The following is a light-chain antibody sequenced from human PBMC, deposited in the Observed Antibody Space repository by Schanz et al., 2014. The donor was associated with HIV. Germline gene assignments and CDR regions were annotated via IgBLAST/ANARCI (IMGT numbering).Light chain of an antibody. Sequence: IPMTQSPSTVSASVGDRVTLTCRASQTIGRLLAWYQQRPGRAPNLLIYQASSLETGVPSRFSGRGSGTEFTLTINGLQPDDFATYYCQQCDSYPYTFGQGTKLDIK. CDR2: QAS. V-gene: IGKV1-5*03. CDR3: QQCDSYPYT. J-gene: IGKJ2*01. CDR1: QTIGRL.